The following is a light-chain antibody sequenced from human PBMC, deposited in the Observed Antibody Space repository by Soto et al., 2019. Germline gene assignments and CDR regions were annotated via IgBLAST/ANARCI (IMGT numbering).Light chain of an antibody. CDR2: DAS. CDR1: QSISSW. CDR3: QQYHNWPIT. J-gene: IGKJ5*01. Sequence: DIQMTQSPSTLSASVRDRVTITCRASQSISSWLAWYQQKPGKAPKLLIYDASSLKSGVPARFSGSGSGTEFTLTISSLQSEDFAVYYCQQYHNWPITFGQGTRLEIK. V-gene: IGKV1-5*01.